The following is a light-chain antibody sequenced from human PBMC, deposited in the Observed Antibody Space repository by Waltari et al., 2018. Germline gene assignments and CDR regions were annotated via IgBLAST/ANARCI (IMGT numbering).Light chain of an antibody. J-gene: IGKJ1*01. CDR2: AAS. Sequence: DIQLTQSPSFLSASVGDRVTITCRASQGINSYLAWYQQKPGKAPKLLIYAASTLQSGVPSRFSGSVSGTEFTLTISSLQPEDFATYYCQHLKSYPPTFGQGTKVEIK. CDR1: QGINSY. V-gene: IGKV1-9*01. CDR3: QHLKSYPPT.